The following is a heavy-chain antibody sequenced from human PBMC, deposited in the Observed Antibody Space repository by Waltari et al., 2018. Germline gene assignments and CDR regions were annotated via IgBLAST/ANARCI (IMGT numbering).Heavy chain of an antibody. D-gene: IGHD6-19*01. CDR3: ARFRSSGWYRGFDP. V-gene: IGHV6-1*01. CDR1: GDRFSSHSAA. Sequence: QVQLQQSGPGLVKPSHTLSLTFAISGDRFSSHSAAWHWIRQSPSKGLEWLGRTYYRSKWYNDYAVSVKSRITINPDTSKNQFSLQLNSVTPEDTAVYYCARFRSSGWYRGFDPWGQGTLVTVSS. J-gene: IGHJ5*02. CDR2: TYYRSKWYN.